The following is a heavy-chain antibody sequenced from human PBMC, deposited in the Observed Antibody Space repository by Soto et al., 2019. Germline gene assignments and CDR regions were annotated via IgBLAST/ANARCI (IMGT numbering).Heavy chain of an antibody. CDR3: AGVHHLRTSSYNGPMDL. V-gene: IGHV3-21*06. J-gene: IGHJ6*01. D-gene: IGHD1-1*01. Sequence: GGSMRLSWATSAFTFSNYRMNWVREAPWQGLEWVASISGSGKDTFYRDSVKGRFTISRDNAESSLVMQMNSLTVDDSVDYHCAGVHHLRTSSYNGPMDLWGRG. CDR1: AFTFSNYR. CDR2: ISGSGKDT.